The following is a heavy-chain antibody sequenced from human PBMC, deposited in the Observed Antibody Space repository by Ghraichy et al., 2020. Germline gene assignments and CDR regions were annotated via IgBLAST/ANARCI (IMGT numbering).Heavy chain of an antibody. CDR1: GGSFSGYY. J-gene: IGHJ4*02. D-gene: IGHD4-11*01. Sequence: SQTLSLTCAVYGGSFSGYYWSWIRQPPGKGLEWVGEINHSGSTNYNPSLKSRVTISVDTSKNQFSLKLSSVTAADTAVYYCASGAVTTSGTFDYWGQGTLVTVSS. CDR3: ASGAVTTSGTFDY. V-gene: IGHV4-34*01. CDR2: INHSGST.